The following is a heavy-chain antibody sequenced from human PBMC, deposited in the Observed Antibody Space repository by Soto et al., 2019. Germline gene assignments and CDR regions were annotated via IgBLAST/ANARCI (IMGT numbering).Heavy chain of an antibody. CDR1: GGSFSPYTYY. J-gene: IGHJ4*02. CDR3: AGGIYAQWDYSF. CDR2: IFSSGVT. D-gene: IGHD1-26*01. V-gene: IGHV4-39*01. Sequence: QVQLQESGPGLVKPSETLSLTCSVSGGSFSPYTYYWGWIRQSPGKGLEWIGIIFSSGVTSYNPSLHSRVSISVDPTRSQVALILRFVTSADTASYYSAGGIYAQWDYSFWGQGALVTVSS.